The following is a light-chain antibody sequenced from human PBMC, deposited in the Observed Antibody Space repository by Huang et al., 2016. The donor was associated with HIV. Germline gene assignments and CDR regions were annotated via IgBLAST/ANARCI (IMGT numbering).Light chain of an antibody. CDR1: QSVTNY. CDR3: QQRGIWPPVT. J-gene: IGKJ4*01. Sequence: EVVLTQSPATLSLSPGERATLSCRASQSVTNYLAWYQQKPGQPPRLLIYDASNRATGVPARFSGSGSGTDFTLTISSLEPEDFAVYYCQQRGIWPPVTFGGGTKVEIK. V-gene: IGKV3-11*01. CDR2: DAS.